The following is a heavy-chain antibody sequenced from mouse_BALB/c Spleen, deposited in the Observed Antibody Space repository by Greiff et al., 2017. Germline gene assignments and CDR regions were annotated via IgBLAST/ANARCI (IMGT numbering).Heavy chain of an antibody. CDR1: GFTFSSYA. V-gene: IGHV5-6-5*01. CDR3: ARGPMITRGFAY. J-gene: IGHJ3*01. D-gene: IGHD2-4*01. Sequence: EVQRVESGGGLVKPGGSLKLSCAASGFTFSSYAMSWVRQTPEKRLEWVASISSGGSTYYPDSVKGRFTISRDNARNILYLQMSSLRSEDTAMYYCARGPMITRGFAYWGQGTLVTVSA. CDR2: ISSGGST.